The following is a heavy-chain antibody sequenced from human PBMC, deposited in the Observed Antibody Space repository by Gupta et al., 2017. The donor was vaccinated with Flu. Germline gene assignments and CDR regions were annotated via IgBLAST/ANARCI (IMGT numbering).Heavy chain of an antibody. CDR3: ARGDYYYYYYMDV. CDR1: GFPFSSHW. V-gene: IGHV3-7*01. CDR2: IKEDGSEI. J-gene: IGHJ6*03. Sequence: EVQLVESGGGLVQPGGSLRLSCAASGFPFSSHWMNWVRQAPGEGLEWGANIKEDGSEIHYVDSVKGRFTISRDNAKNSLYLQVNSLRAEDTAVYYCARGDYYYYYYMDVWGKGTTVTVSS.